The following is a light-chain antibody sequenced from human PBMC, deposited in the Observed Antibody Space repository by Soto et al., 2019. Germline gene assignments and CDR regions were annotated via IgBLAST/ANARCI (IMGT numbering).Light chain of an antibody. J-gene: IGLJ2*01. CDR2: LNNDGSH. CDR1: TGHSSYA. Sequence: QPVLTQSPSASASLGASVNLTCTLSTGHSSYAIAWHQHQPGTGPRYLMRLNNDGSHTKGDGIPDRFSGSSSGAERYLTISNLQSEDEADYYCQTWGTGAVVFGEGTKLTVL. CDR3: QTWGTGAVV. V-gene: IGLV4-69*01.